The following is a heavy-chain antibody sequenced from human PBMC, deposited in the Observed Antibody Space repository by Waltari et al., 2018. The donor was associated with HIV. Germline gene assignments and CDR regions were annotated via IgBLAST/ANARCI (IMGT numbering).Heavy chain of an antibody. CDR2: ISSSYI. V-gene: IGHV3-21*01. CDR3: AGSSSWFDY. J-gene: IGHJ4*02. Sequence: EVQLVESGGGLVKPGGSLRLSCAASGFTFSSYSMNWVRQAPGNGLECVSSISSSYIYYADSVKGRFTISRDNAKNSLYLQMNSLRAEDTAVYYCAGSSSWFDYWGQGTLVTVSS. D-gene: IGHD6-13*01. CDR1: GFTFSSYS.